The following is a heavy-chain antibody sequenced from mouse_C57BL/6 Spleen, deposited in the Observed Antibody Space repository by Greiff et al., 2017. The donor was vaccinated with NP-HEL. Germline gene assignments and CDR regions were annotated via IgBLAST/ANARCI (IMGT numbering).Heavy chain of an antibody. CDR3: ARDGNYGWFAY. J-gene: IGHJ3*01. CDR2: ISSGSSTI. V-gene: IGHV5-17*01. D-gene: IGHD2-1*01. Sequence: EVQGVESGGGLVKPGGSLKLSCAASGFTFSDYGMHWVRQAPEKGLEWVAYISSGSSTIYYADTVKGRFTISSDNAKNTLFLLMTSLRSEDTAMYSCARDGNYGWFAYWGQGTLVTVSA. CDR1: GFTFSDYG.